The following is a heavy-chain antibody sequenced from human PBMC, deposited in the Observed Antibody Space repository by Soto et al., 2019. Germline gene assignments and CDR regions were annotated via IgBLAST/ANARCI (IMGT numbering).Heavy chain of an antibody. Sequence: ASVKVSCKASGYTFTGYYMHSVRLSPGHGREWMGWIKPNSVGTNYAQKFQGWVTMTRDPSLSTAYMELGRLRSDDTAVDYCARGLRAIGAAGTDAFDTWGQGTMVTVSS. V-gene: IGHV1-2*04. CDR2: IKPNSVGT. CDR1: GYTFTGYY. CDR3: ARGLRAIGAAGTDAFDT. D-gene: IGHD6-13*01. J-gene: IGHJ3*02.